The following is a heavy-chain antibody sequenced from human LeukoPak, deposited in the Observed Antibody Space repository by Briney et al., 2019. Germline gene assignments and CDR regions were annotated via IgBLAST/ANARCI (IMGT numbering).Heavy chain of an antibody. CDR1: GFTVTNNY. V-gene: IGHV3-53*04. Sequence: GGSLRLSCVGSGFTVTNNYMTWVRQAPGKGLEWVSIMYSGGRTYYADSVKGRFTISRHNSKNTLYLQMNSLRGEDTALYYCARGIAVAANGDAFDIWGQGTMVSVSS. CDR2: MYSGGRT. J-gene: IGHJ3*02. CDR3: ARGIAVAANGDAFDI. D-gene: IGHD6-19*01.